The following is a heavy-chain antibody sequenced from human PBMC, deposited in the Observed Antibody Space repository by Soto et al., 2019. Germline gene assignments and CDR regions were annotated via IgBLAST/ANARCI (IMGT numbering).Heavy chain of an antibody. D-gene: IGHD3-10*01. Sequence: SETLSLTCDVSGGSISSSNWWSWFRQPPGKGLEWIGEMYHSGSTNYYPSLQSRVTISVDKCKNQFSLKLSSVTAADTAVYYCASRRRSMGRWVSDYWGQGTQANVS. CDR1: GGSISSSNW. V-gene: IGHV4-4*02. CDR3: ASRRRSMGRWVSDY. CDR2: MYHSGST. J-gene: IGHJ4*02.